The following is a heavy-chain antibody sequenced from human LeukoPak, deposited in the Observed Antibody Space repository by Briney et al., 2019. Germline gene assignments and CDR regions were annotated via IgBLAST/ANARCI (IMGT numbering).Heavy chain of an antibody. V-gene: IGHV3-9*01. CDR2: ISWNSGSI. CDR3: ARDVGYSSTYAFDI. Sequence: PGGSLRLSCAASGFTFDDYAMHWVRQAPGKGLEWVSGISWNSGSIGYADSVKGRFTISRDNAKNSLYLQMNSLRAEDTAVYYCARDVGYSSTYAFDIWGQGTMVTVSS. D-gene: IGHD6-13*01. J-gene: IGHJ3*02. CDR1: GFTFDDYA.